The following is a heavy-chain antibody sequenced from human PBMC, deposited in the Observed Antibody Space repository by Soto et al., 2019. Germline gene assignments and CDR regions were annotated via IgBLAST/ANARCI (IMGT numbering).Heavy chain of an antibody. J-gene: IGHJ6*02. D-gene: IGHD1-1*01. CDR2: VYSSGAT. V-gene: IGHV4-4*07. CDR3: TKGPNWNYYYYGVDV. CDR1: GVPIRSYF. Sequence: PSETLSLTCTVSGVPIRSYFWSWIRQPAGRGLEWIGRVYSSGATNYNPSLNGRVTMSVDTSRNQFSLRLSSVSAADAAIYYFTKGPNWNYYYYGVDVWGQGTAVTVSS.